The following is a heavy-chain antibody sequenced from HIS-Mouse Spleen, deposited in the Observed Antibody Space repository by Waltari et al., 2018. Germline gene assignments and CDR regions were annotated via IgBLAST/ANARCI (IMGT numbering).Heavy chain of an antibody. V-gene: IGHV4-39*07. Sequence: QLQLQESGPGLATPSETLSPTCTVSGGSISSSSYCCGWIRQPPGKGLEWIGSIYNSGSTYYNPSLKSRVTISVDTSKNQFSLKLSSVTAADTAVYYCAREIPYSSSWYDWYFDLWGRGTLVTVSS. CDR1: GGSISSSSYC. D-gene: IGHD6-13*01. J-gene: IGHJ2*01. CDR3: AREIPYSSSWYDWYFDL. CDR2: IYNSGST.